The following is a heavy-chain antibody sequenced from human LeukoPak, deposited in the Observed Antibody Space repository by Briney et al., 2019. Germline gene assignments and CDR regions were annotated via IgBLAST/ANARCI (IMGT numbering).Heavy chain of an antibody. CDR2: ISGSGGST. V-gene: IGHV3-23*01. J-gene: IGHJ4*02. CDR1: GFTSSDFY. CDR3: AKDRMPTPYYFDY. D-gene: IGHD2-15*01. Sequence: PGGSLTLSCAASGFTSSDFYMTWIRQAPGKGLEWVSAISGSGGSTYYADSVKGRFTISRDNSKNTLYLQMNSLRAEDTAVYYCAKDRMPTPYYFDYWGQGTLVTVSS.